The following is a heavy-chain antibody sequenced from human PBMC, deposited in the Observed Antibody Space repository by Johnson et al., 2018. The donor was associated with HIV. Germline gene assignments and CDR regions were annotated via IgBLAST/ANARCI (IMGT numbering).Heavy chain of an antibody. J-gene: IGHJ3*02. Sequence: MMLVESGGGLVQPGGSLRLSCAASGFIFRNYWMHWVRQTPGKGLVWVARIYSDGSDTAYADSVKGRFTISRDNAKKTLYLQMNSLRAEDTAVYYCAKPPSMGADGFAIWGHGTMVTVSS. D-gene: IGHD3-16*01. CDR1: GFIFRNYW. V-gene: IGHV3-74*03. CDR2: IYSDGSDT. CDR3: AKPPSMGADGFAI.